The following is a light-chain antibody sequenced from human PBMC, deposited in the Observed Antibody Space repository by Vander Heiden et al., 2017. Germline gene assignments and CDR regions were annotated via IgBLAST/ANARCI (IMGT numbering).Light chain of an antibody. J-gene: IGLJ1*01. Sequence: QSALTQPRSVSGSPGQSLTISCTGTSSDVGGYNYVSWYQQHPGKAPKLLIYEVTKRPSGVPDRFSGSKFGNTASLTSSGLQAEDEADYYCCSYAGSYSFYVFGTGTEVTVL. V-gene: IGLV2-11*01. CDR2: EVT. CDR3: CSYAGSYSFYV. CDR1: SSDVGGYNY.